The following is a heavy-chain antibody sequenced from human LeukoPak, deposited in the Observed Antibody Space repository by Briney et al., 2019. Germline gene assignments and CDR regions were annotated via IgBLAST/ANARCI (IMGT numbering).Heavy chain of an antibody. J-gene: IGHJ4*02. Sequence: GASVKVSCKASGYTFTSYDINWVRQATGQGLEWMGWMNPNSGNTGYAQKFQGRVTMTRNTSISIAYMELSSLRSEDTAVYYCARGWPDIVVVPAAIPFDYWGQGTLVTVSS. CDR2: MNPNSGNT. V-gene: IGHV1-8*01. CDR3: ARGWPDIVVVPAAIPFDY. CDR1: GYTFTSYD. D-gene: IGHD2-2*01.